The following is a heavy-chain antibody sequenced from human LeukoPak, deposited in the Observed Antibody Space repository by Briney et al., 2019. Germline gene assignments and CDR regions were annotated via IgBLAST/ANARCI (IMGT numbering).Heavy chain of an antibody. CDR2: ISSSSSTI. V-gene: IGHV3-48*01. J-gene: IGHJ4*02. CDR3: ARDRTGYDFWSGYYRGDLDY. Sequence: GGSLRLSCAASGFTFSSYEMNWVRQAPGKGLEWVSYISSSSSTIYYADSVKGRFTISRDNAKNSLYLQMNSLRAEDTAVYYCARDRTGYDFWSGYYRGDLDYWGQGTLVTVSS. CDR1: GFTFSSYE. D-gene: IGHD3-3*01.